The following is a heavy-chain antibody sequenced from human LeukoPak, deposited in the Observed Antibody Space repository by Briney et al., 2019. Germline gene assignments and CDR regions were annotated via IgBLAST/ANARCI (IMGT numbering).Heavy chain of an antibody. D-gene: IGHD6-19*01. CDR3: ARGLYSSGWYHEPDY. J-gene: IGHJ4*02. CDR1: GYTFTSYG. V-gene: IGHV1-18*01. CDR2: ISAYNGNT. Sequence: ASVKVSCKASGYTFTSYGISWVRQAPGQGLEWMGWISAYNGNTNYAQKLQGRVTMTTDTSTSTAYMELRSLRSDDTAVYYCARGLYSSGWYHEPDYWGQGTLVTVSS.